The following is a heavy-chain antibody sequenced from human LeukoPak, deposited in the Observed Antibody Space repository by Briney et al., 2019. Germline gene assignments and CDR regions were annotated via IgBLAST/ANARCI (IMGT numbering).Heavy chain of an antibody. D-gene: IGHD1-14*01. V-gene: IGHV3-33*01. CDR2: IAYDGSRA. J-gene: IGHJ4*02. CDR3: TRYNNDHFDY. CDR1: GFTFGGYD. Sequence: GGSLRLSCAGSGFTFGGYDMHWFRQTPGKGLEWVAVIAYDGSRAFYADSVKGRFTISRDNSKNTMSVQMDDLRAEDTAVYYCTRYNNDHFDYWGQGTLVTVSS.